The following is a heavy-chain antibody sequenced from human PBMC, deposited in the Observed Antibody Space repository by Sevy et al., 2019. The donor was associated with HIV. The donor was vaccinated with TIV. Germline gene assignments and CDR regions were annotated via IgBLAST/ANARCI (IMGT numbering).Heavy chain of an antibody. CDR1: GFIFDDYG. CDR2: INWRGGSI. D-gene: IGHD2-21*01. J-gene: IGHJ4*02. Sequence: GGSLRLSCTASGFIFDDYGMNWVRQVPGKGLEWVSGINWRGGSIGYADSVKGRFTISRDNAKHSLYLQMNSLSAEDTALYYCAREARDTSAFDFWGQGTLVTVSS. V-gene: IGHV3-20*04. CDR3: AREARDTSAFDF.